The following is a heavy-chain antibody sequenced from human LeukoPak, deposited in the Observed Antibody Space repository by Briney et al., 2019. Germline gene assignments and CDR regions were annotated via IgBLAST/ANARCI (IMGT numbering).Heavy chain of an antibody. CDR3: ARSYYYASSGYYFGY. Sequence: GESLKISCKGSGYSFTSYWIGWVRQMPGKGLEWMGIIYPGDSDTRYSPSFQGQVTISADKSISTAYLQWSSLKASDTAMYYCARSYYYASSGYYFGYWGQGTLVTVSS. J-gene: IGHJ4*02. D-gene: IGHD3-22*01. CDR1: GYSFTSYW. CDR2: IYPGDSDT. V-gene: IGHV5-51*01.